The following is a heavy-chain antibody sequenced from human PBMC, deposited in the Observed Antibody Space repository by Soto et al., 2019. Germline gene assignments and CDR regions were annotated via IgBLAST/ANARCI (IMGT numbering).Heavy chain of an antibody. V-gene: IGHV1-69*02. CDR2: IIPMFDIA. J-gene: IGHJ3*02. CDR3: KPGSRSRFVLDI. CDR1: GGSFSIYT. Sequence: QVQLVQSGVEVKKPGSSVKVSCTAAGGSFSIYTVFWVRQAPGQGLEWMGRIIPMFDIANYAQNFQGRVTFNADKFTEIVSMEVLKLSGYITGVHFWKPGSRSRFVLDIWGQGRLLTFSS. D-gene: IGHD6-13*01.